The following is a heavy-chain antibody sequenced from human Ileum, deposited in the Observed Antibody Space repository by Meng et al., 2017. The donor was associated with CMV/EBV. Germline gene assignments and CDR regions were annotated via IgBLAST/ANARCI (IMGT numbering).Heavy chain of an antibody. CDR3: ARSGDPGITVTGAFDI. V-gene: IGHV1-3*04. J-gene: IGHJ4*02. CDR1: GYSFTSLG. D-gene: IGHD6-19*01. CDR2: INSGNGDT. Sequence: QVQIVQSGAEVKKPGASVRGSCKASGYSFTSLGMHWVRQTPGQKLEWMGYINSGNGDTAFSPKAQGRVTITRDTSASTAYMELNNLRSEDTGIYYCARSGDPGITVTGAFDIWGQGTLVTVSS.